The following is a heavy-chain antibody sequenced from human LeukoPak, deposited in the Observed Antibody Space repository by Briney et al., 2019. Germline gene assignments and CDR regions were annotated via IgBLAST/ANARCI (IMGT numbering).Heavy chain of an antibody. CDR2: ISYDGSNK. CDR3: AREGYSSSSLDY. CDR1: GFTFSSYA. V-gene: IGHV3-30*01. D-gene: IGHD6-6*01. Sequence: GGSLRLSCAASGFTFSSYAMHWVRQAPGKGLEWVAVISYDGSNKYYADSVKGRFTISRDNSKNTLYLQMNSLRAEDTAVYYCAREGYSSSSLDYWGQGTLVTVSS. J-gene: IGHJ4*02.